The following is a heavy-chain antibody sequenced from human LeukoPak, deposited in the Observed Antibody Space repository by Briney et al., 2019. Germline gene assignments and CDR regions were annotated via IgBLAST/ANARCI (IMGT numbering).Heavy chain of an antibody. J-gene: IGHJ6*03. CDR1: AGTFTSYA. D-gene: IGHD1-14*01. Sequence: AVKVSCKSSAGTFTSYAISWVRHAHGQGIEWMGGIIPSFGTANYAQKFQGRVTSTADESTSTAYMELSSLRSEDTAVYYCARAPDDYYYYYMDVWGKGTTVTVSS. V-gene: IGHV1-69*13. CDR2: IIPSFGTA. CDR3: ARAPDDYYYYYMDV.